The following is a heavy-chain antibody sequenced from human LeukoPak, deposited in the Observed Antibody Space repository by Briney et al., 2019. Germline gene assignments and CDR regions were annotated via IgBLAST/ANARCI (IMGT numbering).Heavy chain of an antibody. J-gene: IGHJ3*02. CDR3: ARTNQISETAFDI. V-gene: IGHV4-59*01. CDR1: SGSISNYY. D-gene: IGHD1-14*01. CDR2: ILSSGST. Sequence: PSESLSLTCSVSSGSISNYYWSWIRQSPGKGLEWIGYILSSGSTNYNPSVKSRVTISVDTSRNQFSLKLRSVTAADTAVYYCARTNQISETAFDIWGQGTMVIVSS.